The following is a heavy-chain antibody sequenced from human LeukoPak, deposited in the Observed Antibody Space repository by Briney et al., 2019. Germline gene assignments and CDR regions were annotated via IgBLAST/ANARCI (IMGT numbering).Heavy chain of an antibody. Sequence: SETLSLTCTVTGGSISSYYWSWIRQPAGKGLEWIGRIYTSGSTNYNPSLKSRVTMSVDTSKNQFSLKLTSVTAADTAVYYCARLHASRAEEFDPWGQGTLVTVSS. CDR2: IYTSGST. J-gene: IGHJ5*02. CDR1: GGSISSYY. CDR3: ARLHASRAEEFDP. V-gene: IGHV4-4*07. D-gene: IGHD3-16*01.